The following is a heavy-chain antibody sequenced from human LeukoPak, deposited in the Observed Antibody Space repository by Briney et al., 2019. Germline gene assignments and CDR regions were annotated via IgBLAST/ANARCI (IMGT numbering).Heavy chain of an antibody. Sequence: GGPLRLSCAATGFTFSSFSMHWVRQAPAKALEWVAVTSYDGSNKYYADSVKGRFTISRDNSKNTLSLQMNSLRTEDTAVYYCAKGRVGANGYYYYGMDVWGQGTTVTVSS. CDR2: TSYDGSNK. V-gene: IGHV3-30*18. CDR1: GFTFSSFS. CDR3: AKGRVGANGYYYYGMDV. D-gene: IGHD1-26*01. J-gene: IGHJ6*02.